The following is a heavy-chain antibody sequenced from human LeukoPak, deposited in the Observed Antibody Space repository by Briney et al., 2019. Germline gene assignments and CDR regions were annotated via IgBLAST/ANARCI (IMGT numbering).Heavy chain of an antibody. D-gene: IGHD3-22*01. CDR1: GFTFSRNL. V-gene: IGHV3-7*01. CDR3: AREVVLSTSAWFEY. Sequence: GGSLRLSCAASGFTFSRNLMTWVRQAPGKGLEWVANIYQDGSEKYYVDSVRGRFTISRDNAKNSLYLQMNSLRAEDTAVYYCAREVVLSTSAWFEYWGQGTLVTVSS. CDR2: IYQDGSEK. J-gene: IGHJ4*02.